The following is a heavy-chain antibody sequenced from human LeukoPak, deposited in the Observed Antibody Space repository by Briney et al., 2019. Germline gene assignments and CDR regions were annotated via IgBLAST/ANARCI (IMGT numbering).Heavy chain of an antibody. D-gene: IGHD2-8*01. J-gene: IGHJ4*02. CDR2: ISSSSYI. CDR1: GFTFSSYS. CDR3: AREYCTNGVCLYYFDY. V-gene: IGHV3-21*01. Sequence: GGSLRLSCAASGFTFSSYSMNWVRQAPGKGLEWVSSISSSSYIYYADSVKGRFTISGDNAKNSLYLQMNSLRAEDTAVYYCAREYCTNGVCLYYFDYWGQGTLVTVSS.